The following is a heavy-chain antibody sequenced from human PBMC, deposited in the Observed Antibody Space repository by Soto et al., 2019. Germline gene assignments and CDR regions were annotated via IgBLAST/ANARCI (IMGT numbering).Heavy chain of an antibody. CDR2: IRSKADGGTT. J-gene: IGHJ4*02. CDR3: TRDSRAYCSGGSCYYFDY. Sequence: GGSLRLSCTASGFAFGDYTMSWFRQAPGKGLEWVGFIRSKADGGTTEYAASVKGRFTISRDDSTSIAYLQMNSLKTEDTAVYYCTRDSRAYCSGGSCYYFDYWGQGTLVTVSS. D-gene: IGHD2-15*01. V-gene: IGHV3-49*03. CDR1: GFAFGDYT.